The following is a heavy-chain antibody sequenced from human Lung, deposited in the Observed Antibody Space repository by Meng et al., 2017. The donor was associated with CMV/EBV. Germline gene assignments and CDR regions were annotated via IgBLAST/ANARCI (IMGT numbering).Heavy chain of an antibody. Sequence: GGSLRLSCAASGFTFSSYGMHWVRQAPGKGLEWVAFIRHDGSNKYYADSVKGRFTISRDNSKNTLYLQMNSLRAEDTAVYYCAKDYSFDYWGQGTLVTVSS. CDR2: IRHDGSNK. CDR3: AKDYSFDY. J-gene: IGHJ4*02. CDR1: GFTFSSYG. V-gene: IGHV3-30*02. D-gene: IGHD1-26*01.